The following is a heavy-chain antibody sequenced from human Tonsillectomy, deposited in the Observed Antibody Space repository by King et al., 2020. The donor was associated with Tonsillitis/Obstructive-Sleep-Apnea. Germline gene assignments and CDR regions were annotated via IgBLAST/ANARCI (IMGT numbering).Heavy chain of an antibody. CDR1: GFTFTSSA. Sequence: QLVESGPEVKKPGTSVTVSCKASGFTFTSSAVQWVRQARGQRLEWIGWIVVGSGNTNYAQKFQERVTITRDMSTSTAYMELSSLRSEDTAVYYCAADPQGDYYYYYYYMDVWGKGTTVTVSS. CDR2: IVVGSGNT. D-gene: IGHD2-21*02. CDR3: AADPQGDYYYYYYYMDV. V-gene: IGHV1-58*01. J-gene: IGHJ6*03.